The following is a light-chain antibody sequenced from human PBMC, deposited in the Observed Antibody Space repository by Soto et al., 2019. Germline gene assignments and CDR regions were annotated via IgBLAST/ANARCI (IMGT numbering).Light chain of an antibody. CDR3: QQYAGSPLT. CDR1: QSVSSSY. CDR2: GAS. V-gene: IGKV3-20*01. Sequence: EIVLTQSPGTLFLSPGERATLSCRASQSVSSSYLAWYQQKPGQAPRLLIYGASSRATGIPDRFSGSGSGTDFTLTITRLEPEDYAVYYCQQYAGSPLTFGGGT. J-gene: IGKJ4*01.